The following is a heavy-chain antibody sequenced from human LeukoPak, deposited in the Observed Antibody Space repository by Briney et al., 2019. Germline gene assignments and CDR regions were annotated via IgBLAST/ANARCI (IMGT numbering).Heavy chain of an antibody. D-gene: IGHD2-15*01. CDR2: ISYDGSNK. CDR3: AKGKLPGD. J-gene: IGHJ4*02. Sequence: PGGSLRLPCAASGFTFSSYGMHWVRQAPGKGLEWVAVISYDGSNKYYADSVKGRFTISRDNSKNTLYLQMNSLRAEDTAVYYCAKGKLPGDWGQGTLVTVSS. V-gene: IGHV3-30*18. CDR1: GFTFSSYG.